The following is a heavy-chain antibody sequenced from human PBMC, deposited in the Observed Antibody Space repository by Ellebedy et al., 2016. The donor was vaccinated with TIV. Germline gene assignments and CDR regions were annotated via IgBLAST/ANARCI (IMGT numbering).Heavy chain of an antibody. Sequence: ASVKVSCXASGYTFTGYYMHWVRQAPGQGLEWMGWINPNSGGTNYAQKFQGRVTMTRDTSISTAYMELSRLRSDDTAVYYCARVDEYFDWLGDYWGQGTLVTVSS. D-gene: IGHD3-9*01. CDR3: ARVDEYFDWLGDY. CDR1: GYTFTGYY. CDR2: INPNSGGT. V-gene: IGHV1-2*02. J-gene: IGHJ4*02.